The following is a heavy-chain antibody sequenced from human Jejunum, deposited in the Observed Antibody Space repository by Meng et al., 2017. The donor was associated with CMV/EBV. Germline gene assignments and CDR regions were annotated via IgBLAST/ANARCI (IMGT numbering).Heavy chain of an antibody. CDR1: GFSPSTSCEG. CDR2: IYRGDDK. CDR3: AHFVGGYYPSRPDY. D-gene: IGHD1-26*01. J-gene: IGHJ4*02. Sequence: QITLTESVPTLVKPTQTLTLTCSFSGFSPSTSCEGVGWIRQPPGKALEWLALIYRGDDKRYSPSLNSRLTIAKDTSKNEVVLTLTNMGPIDTGTYYCAHFVGGYYPSRPDYWGQGTLVTVSS. V-gene: IGHV2-5*02.